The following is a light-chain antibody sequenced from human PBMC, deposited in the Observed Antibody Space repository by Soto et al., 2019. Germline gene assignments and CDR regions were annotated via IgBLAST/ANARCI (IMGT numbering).Light chain of an antibody. V-gene: IGKV3-11*01. Sequence: EIVITYSPATLSNSPGQKATLACRASKSVSILLAWYQQKPGQSPRLLIYGTSTRATGVPARFSGSGTGTDFTLTISSLEPADFAVYYCQQRSNWPTWTVGQGSKVDIK. CDR1: KSVSIL. CDR3: QQRSNWPTWT. J-gene: IGKJ1*01. CDR2: GTS.